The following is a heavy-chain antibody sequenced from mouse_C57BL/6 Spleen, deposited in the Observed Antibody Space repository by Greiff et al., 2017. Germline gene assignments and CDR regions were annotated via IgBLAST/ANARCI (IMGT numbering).Heavy chain of an antibody. J-gene: IGHJ3*01. CDR1: GFTFSNSD. CDR2: ISSGGNYT. V-gene: IGHV5-6*01. Sequence: SGGDLVKPGGSLKLSCAASGFTFSNSDMSWVSQTPDKSLEWVATISSGGNYTYYPVSVKGRFTISRDNANNTLYLQMSSLKSEDTAMYYCARQAYDDYDGKWFAYWGQGTLVTGSA. CDR3: ARQAYDDYDGKWFAY. D-gene: IGHD2-4*01.